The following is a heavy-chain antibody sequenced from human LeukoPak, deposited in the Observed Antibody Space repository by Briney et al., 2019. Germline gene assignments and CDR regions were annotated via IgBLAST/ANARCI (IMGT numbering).Heavy chain of an antibody. V-gene: IGHV3-33*05. CDR3: ARFPVSAYDY. J-gene: IGHJ4*02. CDR2: IQNDASTK. CDR1: GFTFSHYG. D-gene: IGHD5-12*01. Sequence: GGSLRLSCAASGFTFSHYGMHWVRQAPGKGLEWVAVIQNDASTKNYVDSVKGRFTISRDNSKNTLFLQMNSLRVEDTAVYFCARFPVSAYDYWGQGVLVTVSS.